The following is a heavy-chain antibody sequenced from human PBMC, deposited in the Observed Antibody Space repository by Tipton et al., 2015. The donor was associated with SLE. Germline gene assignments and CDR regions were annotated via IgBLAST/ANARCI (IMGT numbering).Heavy chain of an antibody. CDR2: IYHRGST. D-gene: IGHD2-15*01. CDR3: ARESVDWYFGL. Sequence: TLSLTCTVSGDSIRRGYYWGWIRQPPGKGLEWIGSIYHRGSTYYNASLKSRVTISVDTSNNQFSLKLSSVTAADTAVYYCARESVDWYFGLWGRGTLVTVSS. J-gene: IGHJ2*01. CDR1: GDSIRRGYY. V-gene: IGHV4-38-2*02.